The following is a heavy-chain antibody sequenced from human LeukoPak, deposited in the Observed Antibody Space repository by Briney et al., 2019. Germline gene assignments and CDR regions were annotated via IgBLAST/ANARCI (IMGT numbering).Heavy chain of an antibody. CDR3: ARLARYSWSPISPLYYYYYMDV. CDR2: INPSDAST. Sequence: ASVKVSCKASGGTFSSYTISWVRQAPGQGPEWMGIINPSDASTTYAQKFQGRVTMTRDMSTSTVYMELSSLRSEDTAVYYCARLARYSWSPISPLYYYYYMDVWGKGTTVTVSS. CDR1: GGTFSSYT. D-gene: IGHD1-26*01. V-gene: IGHV1-46*01. J-gene: IGHJ6*03.